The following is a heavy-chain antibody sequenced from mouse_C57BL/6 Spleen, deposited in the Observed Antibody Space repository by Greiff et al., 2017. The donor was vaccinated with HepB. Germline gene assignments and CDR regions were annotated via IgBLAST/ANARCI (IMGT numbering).Heavy chain of an antibody. Sequence: QVQLQQSGPELVKPGASVKISCKASGYAFSSSWMNWVKQRPGKGLEWIGRIYPGDGDTNYNGKFKGKATLTADKSSSTAYMQLSSLASEDSAVYFCARGAVDWGQGTLVTVSA. CDR1: GYAFSSSW. CDR2: IYPGDGDT. V-gene: IGHV1-82*01. D-gene: IGHD1-1*01. J-gene: IGHJ3*01. CDR3: ARGAVD.